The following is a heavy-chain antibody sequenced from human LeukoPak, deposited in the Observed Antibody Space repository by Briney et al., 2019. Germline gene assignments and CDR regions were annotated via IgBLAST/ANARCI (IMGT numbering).Heavy chain of an antibody. CDR1: GYSFTSYW. CDR3: ARQFVLGDTTNDY. V-gene: IGHV5-51*01. D-gene: IGHD1-1*01. CDR2: ICPGDSDI. J-gene: IGHJ4*02. Sequence: GESLKISCKGSGYSFTSYWIGWVRQMPGKGLEWMGIICPGDSDIRYSPSFQGQVTISADKSINTAYLQWSSLKASDTAMYYCARQFVLGDTTNDYWGQGTLVTVSS.